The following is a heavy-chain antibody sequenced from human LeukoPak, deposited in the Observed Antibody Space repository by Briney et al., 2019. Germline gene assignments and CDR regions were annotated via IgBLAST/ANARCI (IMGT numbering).Heavy chain of an antibody. D-gene: IGHD3-10*01. CDR3: TRGMEKWSGEAFDI. V-gene: IGHV1-8*01. CDR2: MNPNSGNT. J-gene: IGHJ4*02. Sequence: ASVKVSCKASGYTFTSYDINWVRQATGQGLEWMGWMNPNSGNTGYAQKLQGRVTMTRDMSTSTVYMELSSLRSEDTAVYYCTRGMEKWSGEAFDIWGQGTLVTVSS. CDR1: GYTFTSYD.